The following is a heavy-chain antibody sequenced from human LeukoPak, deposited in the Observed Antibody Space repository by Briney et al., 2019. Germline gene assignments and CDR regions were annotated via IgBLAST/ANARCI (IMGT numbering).Heavy chain of an antibody. V-gene: IGHV4-61*02. Sequence: PSETLPLTCTVSGGSISSGSYYWTWIRQPAGKGLEWIGRIYTSGSTNYNPSLKSRVTISVDTSKNQFSLKLSSVTAADTAVYYCASPHLGYCSGGSCYSFPPPFQHWGQGTLVTVSS. D-gene: IGHD2-15*01. CDR3: ASPHLGYCSGGSCYSFPPPFQH. J-gene: IGHJ1*01. CDR1: GGSISSGSYY. CDR2: IYTSGST.